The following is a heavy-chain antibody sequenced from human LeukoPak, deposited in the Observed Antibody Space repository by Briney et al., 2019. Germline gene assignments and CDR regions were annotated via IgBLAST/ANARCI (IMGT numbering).Heavy chain of an antibody. J-gene: IGHJ5*02. V-gene: IGHV1-8*03. D-gene: IGHD6-6*01. CDR3: ARSGSSSSDWFDP. CDR2: MNPSSGNT. Sequence: ASVKVSCKASGYTFTSYDINWVRQATGQGLEWMGWMNPSSGNTGYAQKFQGRVTITRNTSISTAYMELSSLRSEDTAVYYCARSGSSSSDWFDPWGQGTLVTVSS. CDR1: GYTFTSYD.